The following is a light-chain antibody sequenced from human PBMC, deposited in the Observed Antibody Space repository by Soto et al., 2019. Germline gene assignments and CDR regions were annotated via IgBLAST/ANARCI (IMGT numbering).Light chain of an antibody. CDR2: AAS. Sequence: DIHMTPSPCTLSASVGDRVTITCRASQSISSYLNWYQQKPGKAPKLLIYAASSLQSGVPSRFSGSGSGTDFTLTISSLQPEDFATYYCQQSYSTPITFGQGTRLEIK. CDR1: QSISSY. CDR3: QQSYSTPIT. J-gene: IGKJ5*01. V-gene: IGKV1-39*01.